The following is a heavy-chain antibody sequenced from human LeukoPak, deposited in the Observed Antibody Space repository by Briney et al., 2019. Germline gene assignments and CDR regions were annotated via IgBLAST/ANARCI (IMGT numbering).Heavy chain of an antibody. D-gene: IGHD3-10*01. CDR1: GGSISRSSYY. Sequence: SETLSLTCTVSGGSISRSSYYWGWIRQPPGKGLEWIGSIYYSGSTYYNPSLKSRVTISVDTSKNQFSLKLSSVTAADTAVYYCARPGVSSGYFDYWGQGTLVTVSS. CDR3: ARPGVSSGYFDY. J-gene: IGHJ4*02. V-gene: IGHV4-39*01. CDR2: IYYSGST.